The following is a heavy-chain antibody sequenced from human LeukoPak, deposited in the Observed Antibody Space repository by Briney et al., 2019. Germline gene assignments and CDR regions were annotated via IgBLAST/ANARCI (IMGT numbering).Heavy chain of an antibody. CDR2: IFISGGT. Sequence: SQTLSLTCTVSGDSITSGSYYWSWIRQPAGKGLDWIGRIFISGGTNYNPSLRSRVTMSLDTSKNQFSLKLYSVTAADTAVYYCARSCPVRYFDCEGMDVWGKGTTVIVSS. CDR3: ARSCPVRYFDCEGMDV. J-gene: IGHJ6*03. V-gene: IGHV4-61*02. CDR1: GDSITSGSYY. D-gene: IGHD3-9*01.